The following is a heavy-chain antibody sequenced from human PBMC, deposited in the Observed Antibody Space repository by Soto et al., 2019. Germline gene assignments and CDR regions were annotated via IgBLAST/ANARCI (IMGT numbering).Heavy chain of an antibody. CDR1: GYSFTSYW. Sequence: GESLKISCKGSGYSFTSYWIGWVRQMPGKGLEWMGIIYPGDSDTRYSPSFQGQVTISADKSISTAYLQWSSLKASDTAMYYCARHYCSSTSCYPVYYYYYCMDVWGQGTTVTVS. J-gene: IGHJ6*02. V-gene: IGHV5-51*01. D-gene: IGHD2-2*01. CDR3: ARHYCSSTSCYPVYYYYYCMDV. CDR2: IYPGDSDT.